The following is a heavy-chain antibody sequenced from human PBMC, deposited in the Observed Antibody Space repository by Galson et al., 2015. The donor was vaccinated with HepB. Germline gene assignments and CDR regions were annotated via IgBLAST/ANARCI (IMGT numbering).Heavy chain of an antibody. Sequence: SLRLSCAASGFTFSSYSMNWVRQAPGKGLEWVSSISSSSSYIYYADSVKGRFTISRDNAKNSLYLQMNSLRAEDTAVYYCAREIPVANTFFGYYYYYMDVWGKGTTVTVSS. D-gene: IGHD2/OR15-2a*01. CDR2: ISSSSSYI. J-gene: IGHJ6*03. V-gene: IGHV3-21*01. CDR3: AREIPVANTFFGYYYYYMDV. CDR1: GFTFSSYS.